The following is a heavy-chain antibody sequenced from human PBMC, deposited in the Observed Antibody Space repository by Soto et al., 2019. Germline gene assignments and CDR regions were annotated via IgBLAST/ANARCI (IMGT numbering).Heavy chain of an antibody. CDR2: IHYSGST. D-gene: IGHD3-9*01. Sequence: SETLSLTCPFSGFSISNYYWSWIRQPPGKGLEWIGYIHYSGSTTYNPSLKNRVTISVDASKSQFYLKLRSVTAADTAVYYCARGMAEEQIFYYFDYWGQGALVTVSS. CDR1: GFSISNYY. CDR3: ARGMAEEQIFYYFDY. V-gene: IGHV4-59*01. J-gene: IGHJ4*02.